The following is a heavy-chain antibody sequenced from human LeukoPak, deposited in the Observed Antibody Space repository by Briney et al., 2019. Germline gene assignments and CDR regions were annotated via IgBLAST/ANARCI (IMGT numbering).Heavy chain of an antibody. D-gene: IGHD2-21*01. CDR1: GFTFSTYA. CDR3: ARDHSIIVVPPPRPRFDP. CDR2: ISYDGSNK. V-gene: IGHV3-30*04. Sequence: GGSLRLSCAASGFTFSTYAVHWVRQAPGKGLEWVAVISYDGSNKYYADSVKGRFTISRDNSKNTLYLQMNSLRAEDTAIYYCARDHSIIVVPPPRPRFDPWGQGTLVPVSS. J-gene: IGHJ5*02.